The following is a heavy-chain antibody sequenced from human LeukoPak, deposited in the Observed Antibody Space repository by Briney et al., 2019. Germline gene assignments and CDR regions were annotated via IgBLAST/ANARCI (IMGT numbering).Heavy chain of an antibody. D-gene: IGHD2-15*01. V-gene: IGHV3-21*01. CDR3: ARDVVVVVASDSNFNY. J-gene: IGHJ4*02. CDR2: ISTSSSYI. CDR1: GFTFSSYN. Sequence: GGSLRLSCAASGFTFSSYNMNWVRQAPGKGLEWVSSISTSSSYIYYADSVKGRFTISRDNARNSLYLQMNSLRAEDTAMYYCARDVVVVVASDSNFNYWGQGTLVTVSS.